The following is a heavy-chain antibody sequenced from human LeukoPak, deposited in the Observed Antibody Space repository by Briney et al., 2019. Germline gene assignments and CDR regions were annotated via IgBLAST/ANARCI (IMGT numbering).Heavy chain of an antibody. CDR3: AITTVTLPLRAFDI. D-gene: IGHD4-17*01. CDR2: IYYSGST. CDR1: GGSISSYY. Sequence: PSETLSLTCTVSGGSISSYYWSWIRQPPGKGLEWIGYIYYSGSTNYNPSLKSRVTISVDTSKNQFSLKLSSATAADTAVYYCAITTVTLPLRAFDIWGQGTMVTVSS. J-gene: IGHJ3*02. V-gene: IGHV4-59*01.